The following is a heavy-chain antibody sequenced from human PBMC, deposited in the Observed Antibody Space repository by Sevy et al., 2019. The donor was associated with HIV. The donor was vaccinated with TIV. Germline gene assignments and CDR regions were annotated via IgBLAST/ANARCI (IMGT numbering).Heavy chain of an antibody. D-gene: IGHD3-22*01. CDR2: ISFDGSNK. J-gene: IGHJ4*02. CDR3: AKDGWGYYDISDYYTLDY. CDR1: GFAFSFYP. V-gene: IGHV3-30*18. Sequence: GGSLRLSCAASGFAFSFYPMHWVRQAPGKGLEWVAVISFDGSNKYYADSMKGRFTISRDNSKNTLYLQVNSLRTEDTAVYYCAKDGWGYYDISDYYTLDYWGQGTLVTVSS.